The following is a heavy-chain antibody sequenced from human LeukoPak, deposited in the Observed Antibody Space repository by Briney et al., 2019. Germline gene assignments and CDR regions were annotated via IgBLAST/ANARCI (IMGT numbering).Heavy chain of an antibody. Sequence: KPSETLSLTCPVSGGSISSSSYYWGWIRQTPGKGLEWIGSIYYSGSTYYNPSLKSRVTISVDTSKNQFSLKLSSVTAADTAVYYCASNVVVPDNCFDPWGQGTLVTVSS. V-gene: IGHV4-39*01. J-gene: IGHJ5*02. D-gene: IGHD2-2*01. CDR2: IYYSGST. CDR3: ASNVVVPDNCFDP. CDR1: GGSISSSSYY.